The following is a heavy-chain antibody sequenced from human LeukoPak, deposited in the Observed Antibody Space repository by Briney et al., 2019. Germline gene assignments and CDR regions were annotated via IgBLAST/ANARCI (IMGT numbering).Heavy chain of an antibody. Sequence: GSLRLSCAASGFTFSSYEMNWVRQAPGKGLEWIGYIYYSGSTNYNPSLKSRVTISVDTSKNQFSLKLSSVTAADTAVYYCARDGLFDAFDIWGQGTMVTVSS. CDR1: GFTFSSYE. J-gene: IGHJ3*02. V-gene: IGHV4-59*01. CDR3: ARDGLFDAFDI. CDR2: IYYSGST.